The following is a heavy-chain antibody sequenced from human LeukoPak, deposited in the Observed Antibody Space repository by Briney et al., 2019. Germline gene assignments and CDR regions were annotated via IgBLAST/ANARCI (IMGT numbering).Heavy chain of an antibody. J-gene: IGHJ3*02. D-gene: IGHD3-22*01. CDR2: SFSSGST. V-gene: IGHV4-59*12. CDR1: GGSISSYY. CDR3: ARDWTTIGGDAFDI. Sequence: SETLSLTCTVSGGSISSYYWSWIRQSPGKGLEWIGYSFSSGSTNYNPSLKSRVTISVDTSKNQFSLKLSSVTAADTAVYYCARDWTTIGGDAFDIWGQGTMVTVSS.